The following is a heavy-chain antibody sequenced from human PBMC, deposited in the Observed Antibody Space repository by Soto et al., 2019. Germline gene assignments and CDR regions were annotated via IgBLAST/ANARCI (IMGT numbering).Heavy chain of an antibody. Sequence: QVQLQQSGPGLVKPSQTLSLTCTVSGGSISFDHYHWTWIRQPPGKGLEWIGYVHYSGSVLYNPSLQSRVSISVDTSKNRFSLKLSSVTTADTAVYFCAREDDGGDRDYYGLDVWGQGTTVTVSS. J-gene: IGHJ6*02. CDR2: VHYSGSV. D-gene: IGHD2-21*02. CDR3: AREDDGGDRDYYGLDV. V-gene: IGHV4-30-4*01. CDR1: GGSISFDHYH.